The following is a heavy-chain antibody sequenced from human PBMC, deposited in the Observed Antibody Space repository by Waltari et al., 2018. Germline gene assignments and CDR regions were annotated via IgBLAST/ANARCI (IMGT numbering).Heavy chain of an antibody. CDR2: IYSSGRT. CDR1: DGAINNYF. D-gene: IGHD5-12*01. CDR3: AREVRRDGYNYVDY. Sequence: QVQVQESGPGLVKPSGTLSLTCNVSDGAINNYFWPWIRPPAGKGLEWIGRIYSSGRTNCNPSLRSRVTMSIDTSKNQFSLKLASVTAADTAVYFCAREVRRDGYNYVDYWAQGTLVIVSS. V-gene: IGHV4-4*07. J-gene: IGHJ4*02.